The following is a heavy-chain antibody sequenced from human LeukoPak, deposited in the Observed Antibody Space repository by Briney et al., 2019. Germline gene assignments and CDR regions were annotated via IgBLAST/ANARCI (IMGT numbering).Heavy chain of an antibody. V-gene: IGHV1-2*02. CDR1: GYTFTEYY. D-gene: IGHD2-15*01. CDR2: INSNSGDT. Sequence: ASVKVSCEASGYTFTEYYMHWVRQAPGQGLEWMGWINSNSGDTKYAQKFQGRVTLTRDTSISTVYMELRRLRSDDTAVYYCARPLEAESDYWGLGTLVTVSS. CDR3: ARPLEAESDY. J-gene: IGHJ4*02.